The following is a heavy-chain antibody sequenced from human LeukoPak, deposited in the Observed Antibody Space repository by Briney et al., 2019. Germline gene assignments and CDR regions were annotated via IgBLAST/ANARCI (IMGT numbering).Heavy chain of an antibody. Sequence: SETLSLTCTVSGGSISSYYWSWIRQPPGKGLEWSGYIYYSGSTDYNPSLKSRVTISVDTSKNQFSLKLSSVTAADTAVYYCARHTTTGEGYFDYWGQGTLVTVSS. CDR3: ARHTTTGEGYFDY. D-gene: IGHD7-27*01. J-gene: IGHJ4*02. V-gene: IGHV4-59*08. CDR1: GGSISSYY. CDR2: IYYSGST.